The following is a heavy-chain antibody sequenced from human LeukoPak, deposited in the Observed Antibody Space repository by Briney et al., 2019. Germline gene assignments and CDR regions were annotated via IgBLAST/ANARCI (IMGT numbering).Heavy chain of an antibody. V-gene: IGHV3-74*03. Sequence: GGSLRLSCAASGFTFSSYWMHWVRQAPGKGLVWVSRINSEGSSITYADSVKGRFTISRDNAKNTLYLQMNSLRVEDTAVYYCAREGRVSGYDFDCWGQGTLVTVSS. CDR3: AREGRVSGYDFDC. J-gene: IGHJ4*02. CDR1: GFTFSSYW. CDR2: INSEGSSI. D-gene: IGHD5-12*01.